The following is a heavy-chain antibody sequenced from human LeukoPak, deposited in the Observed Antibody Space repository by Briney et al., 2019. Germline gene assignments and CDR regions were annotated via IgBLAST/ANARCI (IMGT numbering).Heavy chain of an antibody. CDR1: GFTFSSYG. Sequence: PGGSLRLSCAASGFTFSSYGMHWVRQAPGKGLEWVAFIRYDGSNKYYADSVKGRFTISRDNSKNTLYLQMNSLRAEDTAVYYCAKDVAAVYYGSGSYYPFDYWGQGTLVTVSS. D-gene: IGHD3-10*01. CDR2: IRYDGSNK. CDR3: AKDVAAVYYGSGSYYPFDY. J-gene: IGHJ4*02. V-gene: IGHV3-30*02.